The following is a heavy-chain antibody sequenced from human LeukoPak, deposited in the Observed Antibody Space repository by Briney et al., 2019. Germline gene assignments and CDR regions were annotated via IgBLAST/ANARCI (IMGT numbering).Heavy chain of an antibody. Sequence: PGGSLRLSCAASGFTFSNHGMNWVRQAPGKGLEWVSSISSSSSYIYYADSVKGRFTISRDNAKNSLYLQMNSLRAEDTAVYYCARDCTFKFSGYSSGFCPFDYWGQGTLVTVSS. J-gene: IGHJ4*02. V-gene: IGHV3-21*01. D-gene: IGHD6-19*01. CDR2: ISSSSSYI. CDR1: GFTFSNHG. CDR3: ARDCTFKFSGYSSGFCPFDY.